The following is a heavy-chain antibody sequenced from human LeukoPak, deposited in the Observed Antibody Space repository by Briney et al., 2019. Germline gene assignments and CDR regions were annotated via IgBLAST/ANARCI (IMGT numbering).Heavy chain of an antibody. J-gene: IGHJ4*02. CDR2: ISGSGGST. CDR3: ARDVISSGEYYFDY. D-gene: IGHD3-22*01. CDR1: GFTFSSYA. Sequence: GGSLRLSCAASGFTFSSYAMSWVRQAPGKGLEWVSAISGSGGSTYYADSVKGRFTISRDNSKNTLYLQMNSLRAEDTAVYYCARDVISSGEYYFDYWGQGTLVTVSS. V-gene: IGHV3-23*01.